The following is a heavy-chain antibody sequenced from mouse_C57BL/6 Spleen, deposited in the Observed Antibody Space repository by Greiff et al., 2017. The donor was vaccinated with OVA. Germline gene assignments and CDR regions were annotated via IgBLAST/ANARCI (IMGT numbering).Heavy chain of an antibody. CDR3: ARWDGNYGSAY. CDR1: GYTFTNYN. V-gene: IGHV1-18*01. J-gene: IGHJ3*01. CDR2: INPNNGGT. Sequence: VQLQQSGPELVKPGASVKISCTASGYTFTNYNMDWVKQSPGKSLEWIGDINPNNGGTIYTQKFKGKATLTGDKSSSTAYMELRSLTSEDTAVYCCARWDGNYGSAYWGQGTLVTVSA. D-gene: IGHD2-1*01.